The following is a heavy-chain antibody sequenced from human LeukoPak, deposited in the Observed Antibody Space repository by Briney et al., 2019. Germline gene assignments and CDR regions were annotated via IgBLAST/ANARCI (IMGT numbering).Heavy chain of an antibody. J-gene: IGHJ4*02. CDR1: GYTFTSYG. D-gene: IGHD5-18*01. CDR2: ISAYNGNT. Sequence: ASVKVSCKASGYTFTSYGISWVRQAPGQGLEWMGWISAYNGNTNYAQKLQGRVTMTTDTSTSTAYMELRSLRSDDTAVYYCAREIGPIQLHLWGSAFDYWGQGTLVTVSS. CDR3: AREIGPIQLHLWGSAFDY. V-gene: IGHV1-18*01.